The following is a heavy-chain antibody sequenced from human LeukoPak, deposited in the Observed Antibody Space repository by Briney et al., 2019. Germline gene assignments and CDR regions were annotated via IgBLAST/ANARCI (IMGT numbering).Heavy chain of an antibody. J-gene: IGHJ4*02. CDR3: AKGRPWSYFDY. CDR1: GFTVSSYY. D-gene: IGHD3-3*01. CDR2: IYTGGGR. Sequence: GGSLRLSCAASGFTVSSYYMNWVRQAPGKELEWVSVIYTGGGRYYADSVRGRFTISRDNSKNTLYLQMNSLRAEDTAVYYCAKGRPWSYFDYWGQGTLVTVSS. V-gene: IGHV3-53*01.